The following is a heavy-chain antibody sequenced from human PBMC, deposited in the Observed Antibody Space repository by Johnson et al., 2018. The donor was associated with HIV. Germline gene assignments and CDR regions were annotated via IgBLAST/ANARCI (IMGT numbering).Heavy chain of an antibody. CDR1: GFTFDDYG. D-gene: IGHD2-15*01. J-gene: IGHJ3*02. Sequence: VLLVESGGGAVRPGGSLRISCAASGFTFDDYGMSWVRQAPGKGLEWVSGINWSGGSTGYADSMKGRFTISRDNARNSLYLQMNSLNPEDTAVYYCARDGWHLADAFDIWGQGTMVTVSS. V-gene: IGHV3-20*04. CDR3: ARDGWHLADAFDI. CDR2: INWSGGST.